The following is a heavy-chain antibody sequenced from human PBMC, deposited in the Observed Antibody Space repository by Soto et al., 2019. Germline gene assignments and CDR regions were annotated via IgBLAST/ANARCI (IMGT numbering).Heavy chain of an antibody. J-gene: IGHJ4*02. Sequence: GASVKVSCKASGYTFTAYYMHWVRQAPGQGLEWMGWINPNSGGTNYAQKFQGWVTMTRDTSINTAYMELSRLTSDDTAVYYCASSGSEYCGGDCYLDYWGQGTLVTVSS. D-gene: IGHD2-21*02. V-gene: IGHV1-2*04. CDR1: GYTFTAYY. CDR3: ASSGSEYCGGDCYLDY. CDR2: INPNSGGT.